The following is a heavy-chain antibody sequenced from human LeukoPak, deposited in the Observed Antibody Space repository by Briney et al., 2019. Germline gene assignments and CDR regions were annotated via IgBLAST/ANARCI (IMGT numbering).Heavy chain of an antibody. J-gene: IGHJ4*02. D-gene: IGHD2-21*01. CDR1: GFIFSSYA. Sequence: GRSLRLSCEATGFIFSSYAMHWVRQAPGKGLEWLTVISDDGSNTYYADSVKGRFTISRDNSKNTVYLQMNSLRAEDTAVYYCARNIPVTRWGYWGQGTLVTVSS. V-gene: IGHV3-30*14. CDR2: ISDDGSNT. CDR3: ARNIPVTRWGY.